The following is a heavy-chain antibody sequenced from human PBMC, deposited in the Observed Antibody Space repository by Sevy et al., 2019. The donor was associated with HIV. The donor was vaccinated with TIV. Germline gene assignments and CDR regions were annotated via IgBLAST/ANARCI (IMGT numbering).Heavy chain of an antibody. J-gene: IGHJ6*03. CDR3: ARSPDFDWLQTYYYYYMDV. CDR1: GGSISSYY. Sequence: SETLSLTCTVSGGSISSYYWSWIRQPPGKGLEWIGYIYYSGSTNYNPSLKSRVTISVDTSKNQFSLKLSSVTAADTAVYYCARSPDFDWLQTYYYYYMDVLGKGTSVTVSS. D-gene: IGHD3-9*01. V-gene: IGHV4-59*01. CDR2: IYYSGST.